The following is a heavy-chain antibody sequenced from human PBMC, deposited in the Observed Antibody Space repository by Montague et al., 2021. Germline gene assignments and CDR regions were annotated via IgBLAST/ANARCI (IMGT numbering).Heavy chain of an antibody. V-gene: IGHV3-7*01. D-gene: IGHD6-13*01. CDR1: GITFDYYW. J-gene: IGHJ5*01. Sequence: SLRLSCAASGITFDYYWMSWVRQAPGQGLEWVANINEDGSEKNYVDSVRGRFSTSRDNTKNSLYLQMNSLRVEDTGVYYCARDRAAADSWGHGTLVIVSS. CDR3: ARDRAAADS. CDR2: INEDGSEK.